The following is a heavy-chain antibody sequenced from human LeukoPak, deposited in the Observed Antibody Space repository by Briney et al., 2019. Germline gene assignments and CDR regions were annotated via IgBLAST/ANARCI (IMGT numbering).Heavy chain of an antibody. V-gene: IGHV7-4-1*02. J-gene: IGHJ6*02. Sequence: GASVKVSCKASGGTFTSYAMNWVRQAPGQGLEWMGWINTNTGNPTYAQGFTGRFVFSLDTSVSTAYLQISSLKAEDTAVYYCARAGDYYGSGSYLGRSWSLPYYYGMDVWGQGTTVTVSS. CDR3: ARAGDYYGSGSYLGRSWSLPYYYGMDV. D-gene: IGHD3-10*01. CDR1: GGTFTSYA. CDR2: INTNTGNP.